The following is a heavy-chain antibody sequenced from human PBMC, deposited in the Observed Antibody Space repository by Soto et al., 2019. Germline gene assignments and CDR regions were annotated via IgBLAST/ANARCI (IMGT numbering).Heavy chain of an antibody. CDR1: GFTFTDYY. Sequence: QVQLVESGGGLVKPGGSLRLSCAASGFTFTDYYMSWIRQAPGRGLEWVSSIGGSGTTIYYAASVKGRFTISRDNTKNSRHLQMEGLRAEDTAVYYCARDRGAQTTGSTGVDYWGQGALVTVSS. J-gene: IGHJ4*02. V-gene: IGHV3-11*01. CDR2: IGGSGTTI. D-gene: IGHD1-1*01. CDR3: ARDRGAQTTGSTGVDY.